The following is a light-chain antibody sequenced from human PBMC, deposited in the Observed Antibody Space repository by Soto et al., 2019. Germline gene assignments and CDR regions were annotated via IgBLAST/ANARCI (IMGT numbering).Light chain of an antibody. J-gene: IGLJ1*01. V-gene: IGLV1-40*01. CDR2: GNS. CDR1: SSNIGAGYD. Sequence: QSVLTQPPSVSGAPGQRVTISCTGSSSNIGAGYDVHWYQQLPGTAPKPLIYGNSNRPSGVPDRFSGSKSGTSASLAITGLQAEDEADYYCQSYDSSLSGYVFGTGTKATVL. CDR3: QSYDSSLSGYV.